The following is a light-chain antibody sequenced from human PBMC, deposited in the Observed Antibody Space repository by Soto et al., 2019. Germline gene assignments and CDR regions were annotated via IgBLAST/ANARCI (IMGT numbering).Light chain of an antibody. CDR2: AAS. Sequence: ETALTQSPGTLSLSPGERATLSCRASQSGSSYLTWYQQRPGQAPRLLIYAASRRATGIPDRFSGSGSGTDFTLTISRLEPEDFAVYYCQQYSTSPITFGQGTRLEIK. CDR1: QSGSSY. J-gene: IGKJ5*01. V-gene: IGKV3-20*01. CDR3: QQYSTSPIT.